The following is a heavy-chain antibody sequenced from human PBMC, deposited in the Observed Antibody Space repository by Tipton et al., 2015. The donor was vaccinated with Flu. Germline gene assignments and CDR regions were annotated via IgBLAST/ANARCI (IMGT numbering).Heavy chain of an antibody. CDR1: GYTFTNHW. Sequence: VQLVQSGAEVKKPGESLKISCKASGYTFTNHWIAWVRQMPGKGLEWMGIIYPDDSDPRWSLSFLGQVTISVDRYLNTAYLQWRSLKASDSAMYYCARRGVTISGKDVSFDLWGQGTMVSASS. CDR3: ARRGVTISGKDVSFDL. CDR2: IYPDDSDP. J-gene: IGHJ3*01. V-gene: IGHV5-51*03. D-gene: IGHD1-26*01.